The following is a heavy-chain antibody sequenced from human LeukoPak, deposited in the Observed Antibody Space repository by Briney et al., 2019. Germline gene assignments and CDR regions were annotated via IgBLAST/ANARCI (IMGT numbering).Heavy chain of an antibody. CDR1: GVSVGSDDSNY. V-gene: IGHV4-39*01. J-gene: IGHJ4*02. D-gene: IGHD4-17*01. CDR3: ARHKGDYKGFDY. CDR2: ITSSGTA. Sequence: SETLSLTCSVSGVSVGSDDSNYWAWIRQPPGKGLEWIAGITSSGTAHYNPSLESQVTISVDTSKNQFSPKLSSVTAADTAVYYCARHKGDYKGFDYWGQGTLVIVSS.